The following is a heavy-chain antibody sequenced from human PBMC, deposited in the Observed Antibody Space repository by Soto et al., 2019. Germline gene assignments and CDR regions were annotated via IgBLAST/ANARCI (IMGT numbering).Heavy chain of an antibody. CDR2: FDPEDGET. V-gene: IGHV1-24*01. CDR1: GYTLTELS. CDR3: TRQQMATDY. D-gene: IGHD1-1*01. J-gene: IGHJ4*02. Sequence: ASVKVSCKVSGYTLTELSMHWVRQAPGKGLEWMGGFDPEDGETIYAQKFQGRVTMTEDTSTSTAYMELSSLRSDDTALYYCTRQQMATDYWGPGPLVTVSS.